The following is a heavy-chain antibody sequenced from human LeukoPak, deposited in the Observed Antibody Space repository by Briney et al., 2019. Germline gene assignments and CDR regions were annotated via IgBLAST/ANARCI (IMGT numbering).Heavy chain of an antibody. D-gene: IGHD2-2*02. V-gene: IGHV1-2*06. CDR3: ARVGVPAAILYYFDY. CDR2: INPNSGGT. CDR1: GYTFTGYY. J-gene: IGHJ4*02. Sequence: ASVTVSCKASGYTFTGYYMHWVRQAPGQGLEWMGRINPNSGGTNYAQKFQGRVTMTRDTSISTAYMELSRLRSDDTAVYYCARVGVPAAILYYFDYWGQGTLVTVSS.